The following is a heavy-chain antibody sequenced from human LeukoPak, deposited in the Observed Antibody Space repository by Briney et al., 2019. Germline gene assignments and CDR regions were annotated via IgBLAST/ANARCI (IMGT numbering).Heavy chain of an antibody. Sequence: GGPLRLSCAASGFTFSSYSMTWVRQAPGKGLEWVSYISSSSSTIYYADSVKGRFTISRDNAKNSLYLQMNSLRAEDTAVYYCARGSYYYYYGMDVWGQGTTVTVSS. CDR3: ARGSYYYYYGMDV. CDR2: ISSSSSTI. D-gene: IGHD6-6*01. V-gene: IGHV3-48*01. J-gene: IGHJ6*02. CDR1: GFTFSSYS.